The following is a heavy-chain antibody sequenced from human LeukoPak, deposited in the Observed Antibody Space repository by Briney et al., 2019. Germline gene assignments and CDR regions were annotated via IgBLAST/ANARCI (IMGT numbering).Heavy chain of an antibody. CDR1: GGSVSSDGYY. J-gene: IGHJ6*02. V-gene: IGHV4-61*08. Sequence: PAETLSLTCTVSGGSVSSDGYYWIWIRPPPGKGLEWIGYVSFSGNTNYNPSLKSRVTIIVDTSKNQFSLKLSSVTAADTAVYYCARPRQQLVPYGMDVWGQGTTVTVSS. CDR3: ARPRQQLVPYGMDV. D-gene: IGHD6-13*01. CDR2: VSFSGNT.